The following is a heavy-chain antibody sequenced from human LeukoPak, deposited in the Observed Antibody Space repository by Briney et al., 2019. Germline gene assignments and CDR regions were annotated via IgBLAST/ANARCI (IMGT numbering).Heavy chain of an antibody. CDR3: ARQIGFYDH. J-gene: IGHJ4*02. Sequence: PSETLSLTCTVSGGSISGSSYYWDWVRQPPGKGLEWLATIYYSGNTYYNPSPKSRVTISVDTSKNQFSLKLSSVTAADAAVYFCARQIGFYDHWGQGALVTVSS. D-gene: IGHD3-22*01. CDR1: GGSISGSSYY. CDR2: IYYSGNT. V-gene: IGHV4-39*01.